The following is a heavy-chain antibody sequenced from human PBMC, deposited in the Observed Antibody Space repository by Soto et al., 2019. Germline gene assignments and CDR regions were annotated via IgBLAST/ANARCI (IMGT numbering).Heavy chain of an antibody. CDR1: GGSFSGYY. CDR2: INHSGST. V-gene: IGHV4-34*01. J-gene: IGHJ5*02. CDR3: ARGRVVLLWFGDHNWFDP. D-gene: IGHD3-10*01. Sequence: SETLSLTCAVYGGSFSGYYWSWIRQPPGKGLEWIGEINHSGSTNYNPSLKSRVTISVDTSKNQFSLKLSSVTAADTAVCYCARGRVVLLWFGDHNWFDPWGQGTLVT.